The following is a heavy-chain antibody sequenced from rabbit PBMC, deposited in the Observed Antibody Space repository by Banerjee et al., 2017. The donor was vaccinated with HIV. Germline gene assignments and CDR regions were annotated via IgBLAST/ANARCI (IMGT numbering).Heavy chain of an antibody. J-gene: IGHJ4*01. CDR1: GFTISSSYY. CDR2: KYTGSSGST. V-gene: IGHV1S40*01. CDR3: ARHYNSGWVL. D-gene: IGHD4-1*01. Sequence: QSLEESGGGLVQPEGSLALTCKASGFTISSSYYMCWVRQAPGKGLEWIACKYTGSSGSTYYASWAKGRFTISKTSSTTVTLQMNSLTAADTATYFCARHYNSGWVLWGPGTLVTVS.